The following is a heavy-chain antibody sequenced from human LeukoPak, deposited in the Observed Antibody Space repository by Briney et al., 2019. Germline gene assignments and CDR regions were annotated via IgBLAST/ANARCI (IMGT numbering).Heavy chain of an antibody. D-gene: IGHD1-26*01. CDR1: GFTFSSYS. CDR2: IDTSSSTI. V-gene: IGHV3-48*04. J-gene: IGHJ4*02. CDR3: ARDMGYSGSWPGYFDY. Sequence: GGSLRLSCVASGFTFSSYSMSWVRQAPGKGLEWVSYIDTSSSTIYYADSVKGRFTISRDNAKNSLYLQMKSLRAEDTTVYYCARDMGYSGSWPGYFDYWGQGVLVTVSS.